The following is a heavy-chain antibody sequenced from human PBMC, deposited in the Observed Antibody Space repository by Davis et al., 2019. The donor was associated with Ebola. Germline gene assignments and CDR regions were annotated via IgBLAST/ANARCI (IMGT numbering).Heavy chain of an antibody. CDR2: IYDHST. CDR3: ASELIRGVSNTVDY. V-gene: IGHV3-53*05. Sequence: PGGSLRLSCAASGFTVSSNHMSWVRQAPGKGLEWVSVIYDHSTAYADSVKGRFTISRDNSKNTLYLQMISLRTEDTAVYYCASELIRGVSNTVDYWGQGTLVTVSS. CDR1: GFTVSSNH. J-gene: IGHJ4*02. D-gene: IGHD3-10*01.